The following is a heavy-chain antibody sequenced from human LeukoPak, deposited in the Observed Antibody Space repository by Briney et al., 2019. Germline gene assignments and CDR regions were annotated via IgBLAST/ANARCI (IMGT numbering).Heavy chain of an antibody. CDR1: GFTFSDHY. J-gene: IGHJ6*03. Sequence: GGSLRLSCAASGFTFSDHYMDWVRQAPGKGLEWVGRSRNKVNTYTTEYAAPVKGRFTISRDDSKNSLYLQMNSLKTEDTAVYYCARALRITMVRGRTYYMDVWGKGTTVTVSS. CDR3: ARALRITMVRGRTYYMDV. V-gene: IGHV3-72*01. CDR2: SRNKVNTYTT. D-gene: IGHD3-10*01.